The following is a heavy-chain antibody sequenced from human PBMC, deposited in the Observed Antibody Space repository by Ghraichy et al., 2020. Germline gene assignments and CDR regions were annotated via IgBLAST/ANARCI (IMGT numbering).Heavy chain of an antibody. CDR2: ISSDGSDK. CDR1: GFTSSTYG. CDR3: AMTLNWYFDL. D-gene: IGHD3-16*01. J-gene: IGHJ2*01. Sequence: GESLNISCAASGFTSSTYGMHWVRQAPGKGLEWVTFISSDGSDKYYADSVKGRFTISRDHSKNTLSLQMNSLRPEDTAVYYCAMTLNWYFDLWGRGTLVTVSS. V-gene: IGHV3-30*03.